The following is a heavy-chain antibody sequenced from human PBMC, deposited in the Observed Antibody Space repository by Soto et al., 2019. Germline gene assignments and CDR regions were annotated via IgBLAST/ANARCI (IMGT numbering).Heavy chain of an antibody. D-gene: IGHD3-10*01. CDR2: IDYYGST. J-gene: IGHJ3*01. CDR1: GGSISGYY. CDR3: ARVWGGAFDF. Sequence: SETLSLTCTVSGGSISGYYWSWIRQPPGKRLEWIGYIDYYGSTNYNPSLKSRVTISVDTSKNRFSLRLSSVTAADTAVYYCARVWGGAFDFWGQGTMVTVSS. V-gene: IGHV4-59*01.